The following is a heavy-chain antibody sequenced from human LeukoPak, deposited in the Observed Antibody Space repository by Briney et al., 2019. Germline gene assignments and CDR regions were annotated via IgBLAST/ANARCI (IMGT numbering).Heavy chain of an antibody. CDR1: GYTFTSYG. CDR2: ISAYNGNT. Sequence: ASVKVSCKASGYTFTSYGISWVRQAPGQGLEWMGWISAYNGNTNYAQKLQGRVTMTTDTSTSTAYMELRSLRSDDTAVYYCARAVREYYYGSGSYLRYYYYYYMDVWGKGTTVTVSS. CDR3: ARAVREYYYGSGSYLRYYYYYYMDV. D-gene: IGHD3-10*01. J-gene: IGHJ6*03. V-gene: IGHV1-18*01.